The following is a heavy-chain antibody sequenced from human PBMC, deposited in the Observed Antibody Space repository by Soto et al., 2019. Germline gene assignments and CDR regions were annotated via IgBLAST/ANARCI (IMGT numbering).Heavy chain of an antibody. J-gene: IGHJ5*02. CDR3: ARGQSGSSIAARRPPFVNWFDP. CDR2: ISSSSSYI. CDR1: GFTFSSYS. D-gene: IGHD6-6*01. Sequence: GGSLRLSCAASGFTFSSYSMNWVRQAPGKGLEWVSSISSSSSYIYYADSVKGRFTISRDNAKNSLYLQMNSLRAEDTAVYYCARGQSGSSIAARRPPFVNWFDPWGQGTLVTVSS. V-gene: IGHV3-21*01.